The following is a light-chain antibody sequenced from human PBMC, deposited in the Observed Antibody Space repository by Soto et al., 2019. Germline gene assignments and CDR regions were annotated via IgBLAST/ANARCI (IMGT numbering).Light chain of an antibody. J-gene: IGKJ5*01. CDR1: QSVSSSY. Sequence: EIVLTQSPGTLSLSPGERATLSCRASQSVSSSYLAWYQQKHGQAPRLLIYGASSRATGIPDRFSGSGSGKDFTFTIIRLEPEDFAVYYCQQYGSSPITFGQGTRREIK. V-gene: IGKV3-20*01. CDR3: QQYGSSPIT. CDR2: GAS.